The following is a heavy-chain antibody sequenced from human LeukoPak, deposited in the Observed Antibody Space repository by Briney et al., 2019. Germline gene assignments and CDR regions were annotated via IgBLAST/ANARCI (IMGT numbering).Heavy chain of an antibody. Sequence: ASVKVSCKASGYTFTSYYMHWVRQAPGQGLEWMGIINPSGGSTSYAQKFQGRVTMTRDASTSTVYMELSSLRSEDTAVYYCARASGLYYFDYWGQGTLVTVSS. J-gene: IGHJ4*02. D-gene: IGHD3-3*01. CDR2: INPSGGST. V-gene: IGHV1-46*01. CDR1: GYTFTSYY. CDR3: ARASGLYYFDY.